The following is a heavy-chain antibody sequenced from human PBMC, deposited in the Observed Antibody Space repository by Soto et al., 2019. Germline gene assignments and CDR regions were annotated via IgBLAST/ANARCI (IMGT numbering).Heavy chain of an antibody. D-gene: IGHD6-13*01. CDR1: GYTFSNYG. Sequence: ASVKVSCKASGYTFSNYGITWVRQAPGQGLEWMGWISAYNGNTNYAQKLQGRVTMTTDTSTSTAYMELRSLRSDYTAVYYCAVGIAAAGSWFDPWGQGTLVTVSS. CDR3: AVGIAAAGSWFDP. J-gene: IGHJ5*02. V-gene: IGHV1-18*01. CDR2: ISAYNGNT.